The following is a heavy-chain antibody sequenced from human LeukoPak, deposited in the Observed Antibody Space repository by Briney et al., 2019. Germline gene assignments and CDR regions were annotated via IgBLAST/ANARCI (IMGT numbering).Heavy chain of an antibody. V-gene: IGHV4-31*03. Sequence: SETLSLTCSASGGSISSGAYYWSWIRQHPGKGLEWIGYIYYSGTTHYNPSLKSRVTLSVDTSKNQFSLKLSSVTAADTAVYYCARVLRGTEYYLDNWGQGTLVTVSS. D-gene: IGHD3-16*01. CDR1: GGSISSGAYY. J-gene: IGHJ4*02. CDR2: IYYSGTT. CDR3: ARVLRGTEYYLDN.